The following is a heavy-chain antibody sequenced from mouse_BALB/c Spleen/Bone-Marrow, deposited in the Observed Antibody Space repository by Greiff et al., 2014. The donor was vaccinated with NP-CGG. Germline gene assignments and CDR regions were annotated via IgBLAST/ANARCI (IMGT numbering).Heavy chain of an antibody. CDR3: ARALTGTWFAY. J-gene: IGHJ3*01. CDR2: IYPGNVNT. V-gene: IGHV1S56*01. D-gene: IGHD4-1*01. CDR1: GYTFTRYY. Sequence: QVQLLQPGPELVKPGASVKISCKASGYTFTRYYIHWVKQRPGQGLEWIGWIYPGNVNTKYNEKFKDKATLTADKSSSTAYMQLSSLTSEDSAVYFCARALTGTWFAYWGQGTLVTVSA.